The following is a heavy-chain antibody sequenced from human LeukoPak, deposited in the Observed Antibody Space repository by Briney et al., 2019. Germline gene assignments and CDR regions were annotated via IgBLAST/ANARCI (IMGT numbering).Heavy chain of an antibody. D-gene: IGHD3-22*01. Sequence: PSETLSLTCTVSGYSINSGYYWDWIRQPPGKGLEWIGEINHSGSTIYNPSLKSRVTISVDTSKNQFSLKLSSVTAADTAVYYCAGYYYDSSGYYYEYFQHWGQGTLVTVSS. V-gene: IGHV4-38-2*02. CDR3: AGYYYDSSGYYYEYFQH. J-gene: IGHJ1*01. CDR2: INHSGST. CDR1: GYSINSGYY.